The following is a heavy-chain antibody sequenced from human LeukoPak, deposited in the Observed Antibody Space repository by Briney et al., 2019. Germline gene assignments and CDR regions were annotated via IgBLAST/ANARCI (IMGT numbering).Heavy chain of an antibody. CDR1: GGSISSSSYY. Sequence: PSETLSLTCTVSGGSISSSSYYWGWIRQPPGKGLEWIGSIYYSGSTYYNPSLKSRVTISVDTSKNQFSLKLSSVTAADTAVYYCARVKDYGDYVSYWGQATLVTVSS. D-gene: IGHD4-17*01. V-gene: IGHV4-39*07. J-gene: IGHJ4*02. CDR2: IYYSGST. CDR3: ARVKDYGDYVSY.